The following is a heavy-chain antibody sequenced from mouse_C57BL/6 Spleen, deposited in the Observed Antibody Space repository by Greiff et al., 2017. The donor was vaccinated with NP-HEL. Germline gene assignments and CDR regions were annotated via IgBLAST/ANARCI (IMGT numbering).Heavy chain of an antibody. D-gene: IGHD2-3*01. J-gene: IGHJ4*01. CDR1: GFTFSDYY. CDR3: ARGEIYDGYSYAMDY. Sequence: DVKLVESEGGLVQPGSSMKLSCTASGFTFSDYYMAWVRQVPEKGLEWVANINYDGSSTYYLDSLKSRFIISRDNAKNILYLQMSSLKSEDTATYYCARGEIYDGYSYAMDYWGQGTSVTVSS. CDR2: INYDGSST. V-gene: IGHV5-16*01.